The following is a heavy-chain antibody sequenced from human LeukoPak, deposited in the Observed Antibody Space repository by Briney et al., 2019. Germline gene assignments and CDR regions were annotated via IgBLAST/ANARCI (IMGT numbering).Heavy chain of an antibody. J-gene: IGHJ6*03. CDR3: AKLGGHPLHNYYVGV. CDR1: GFAVTTNY. D-gene: IGHD3-16*01. V-gene: IGHV3-23*01. Sequence: PGRSLGLSCAVSGFAVTTNYVSWVRQAPGTGLGWVSGILASGYITYYANSVTGRFTISRHNSTNTLYLQMNSLRAEDTAVYYCAKLGGHPLHNYYVGVWGKGTTVAVSS. CDR2: ILASGYIT.